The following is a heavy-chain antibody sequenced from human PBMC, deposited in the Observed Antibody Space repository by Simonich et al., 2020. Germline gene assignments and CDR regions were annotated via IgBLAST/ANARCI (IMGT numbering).Heavy chain of an antibody. CDR1: GFTFSSYS. D-gene: IGHD3-10*01. V-gene: IGHV3-21*01. Sequence: GGGLVKPGGSLRLSCAASGFTFSSYSMNWVRQAPGKGLEWVSSISSSSSYIYYADSVKGRFTISRDNAKNSLYLQMNSLRAEDTAVYYCARDTSYYGSGSYYFAYLGQGTLVTVSS. CDR2: ISSSSSYI. J-gene: IGHJ4*02. CDR3: ARDTSYYGSGSYYFAY.